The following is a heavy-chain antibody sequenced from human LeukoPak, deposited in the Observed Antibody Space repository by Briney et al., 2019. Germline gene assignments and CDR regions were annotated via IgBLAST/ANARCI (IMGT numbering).Heavy chain of an antibody. D-gene: IGHD6-13*01. CDR3: AREGAAAGLKTFDY. CDR2: IIPIFGTA. CDR1: GGTFSSYA. V-gene: IGHV1-69*13. Sequence: ASVKVSCKASGGTFSSYAISWVRQAPGQGLEWMGGIIPIFGTANYAQKFQGRVTITADESTSTAYMKLSSLRSEDTAVYYCAREGAAAGLKTFDYWGQGTLVTVSS. J-gene: IGHJ4*02.